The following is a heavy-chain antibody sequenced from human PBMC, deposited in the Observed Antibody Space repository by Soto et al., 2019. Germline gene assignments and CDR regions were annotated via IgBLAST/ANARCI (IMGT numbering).Heavy chain of an antibody. CDR3: ARGPGVYGDYVFDWYFDL. Sequence: LSLTCAVYGGSFSGYYWSWIRQPPGKGLEWIGEINHSGSTNYNPSLKSRVTISVDTSKNQFSLKLSSVTAADTAVYYCARGPGVYGDYVFDWYFDLWGRGTLVTVSS. CDR1: GGSFSGYY. V-gene: IGHV4-34*01. J-gene: IGHJ2*01. D-gene: IGHD4-17*01. CDR2: INHSGST.